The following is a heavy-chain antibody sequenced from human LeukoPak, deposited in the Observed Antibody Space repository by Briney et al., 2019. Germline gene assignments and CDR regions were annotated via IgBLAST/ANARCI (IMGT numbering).Heavy chain of an antibody. CDR1: GFAFSSYG. J-gene: IGHJ4*02. Sequence: GRLLRFTCAAYGFAFSSYGMHWVRQAPGKGLEWVAVIWYDGSNKYYADSVKGRFTISRDNSKNTLYLQMNSLRAEDTAVYYCARDGSYGSGYYDYWGQGTLVTVSS. CDR2: IWYDGSNK. CDR3: ARDGSYGSGYYDY. V-gene: IGHV3-33*01. D-gene: IGHD3-22*01.